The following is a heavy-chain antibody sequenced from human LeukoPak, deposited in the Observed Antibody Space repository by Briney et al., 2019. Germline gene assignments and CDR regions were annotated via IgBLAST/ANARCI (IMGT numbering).Heavy chain of an antibody. CDR2: IYPGDSDI. D-gene: IGHD2-8*01. Sequence: GESLKISCKGSGYSFTSYWIGWVRQMPGKGLEWMRIIYPGDSDITYSPSFQGQVTISADKSISTAYLQWSSLKASDTAIYYCARRQASCTNGVCYTLYDMDVWGQGTTVTVSS. J-gene: IGHJ6*02. CDR3: ARRQASCTNGVCYTLYDMDV. V-gene: IGHV5-51*01. CDR1: GYSFTSYW.